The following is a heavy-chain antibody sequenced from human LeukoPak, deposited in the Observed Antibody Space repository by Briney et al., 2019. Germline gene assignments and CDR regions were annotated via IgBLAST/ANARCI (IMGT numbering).Heavy chain of an antibody. CDR3: AAVPLNWGSGPAQDEIDY. V-gene: IGHV3-7*01. D-gene: IGHD7-27*01. J-gene: IGHJ4*02. CDR2: IKQDGGEI. Sequence: GGSLRLSCAASGFTFSSCWMSWVRQAPGKGLEWVANIKQDGGEIYYVDSVKGRFTISRDNTKNSLYLQMNSLRAEDTAVYYCAAVPLNWGSGPAQDEIDYWGQGTLVTVSS. CDR1: GFTFSSCW.